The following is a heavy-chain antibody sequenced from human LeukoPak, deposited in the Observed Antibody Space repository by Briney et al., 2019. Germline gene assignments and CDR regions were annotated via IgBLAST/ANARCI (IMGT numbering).Heavy chain of an antibody. D-gene: IGHD5-12*01. V-gene: IGHV3-48*04. Sequence: PGGSLRLSCAASGFTFSSYSMNWVRQAPGKGLEWVSYISSSGSTIYYADSVKGRFTISRDNAKNSLYLQMNSLRAEDTAVYYCARDSGYDHGASNFDYWGQGTLVTVSS. CDR1: GFTFSSYS. J-gene: IGHJ4*02. CDR3: ARDSGYDHGASNFDY. CDR2: ISSSGSTI.